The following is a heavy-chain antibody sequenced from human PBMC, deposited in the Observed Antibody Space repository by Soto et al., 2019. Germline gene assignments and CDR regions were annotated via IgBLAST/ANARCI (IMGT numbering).Heavy chain of an antibody. V-gene: IGHV3-30*18. CDR2: ISHDGFSQ. CDR1: GFTLSNTG. D-gene: IGHD6-19*01. J-gene: IGHJ5*01. CDR3: AKDWGSSGWYNWFDS. Sequence: QVQLVESGGGVVQPGTSLRLSCVVSGFTLSNTGVHWVRQAPGKGLEWVAMISHDGFSQYYLDSVKGRFTISRDNSKNPVYLQMNSLKPEDTSVYYCAKDWGSSGWYNWFDSWRQGTLVTVSS.